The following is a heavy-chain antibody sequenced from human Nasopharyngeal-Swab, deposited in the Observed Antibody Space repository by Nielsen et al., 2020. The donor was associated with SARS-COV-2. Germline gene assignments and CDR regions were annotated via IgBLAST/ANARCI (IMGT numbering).Heavy chain of an antibody. CDR2: ISYDGSNK. Sequence: GGSLRLSCAASGFTFSSYGMHWVRQAPGKGLEWVAVISYDGSNKYYADSVKGRFTISRDNSKNTLYLQMNSLRAEDTAVYYCAKDPLYSGYDLRYYFDYWSQGTLVTVSS. D-gene: IGHD5-12*01. CDR3: AKDPLYSGYDLRYYFDY. V-gene: IGHV3-30*18. CDR1: GFTFSSYG. J-gene: IGHJ4*02.